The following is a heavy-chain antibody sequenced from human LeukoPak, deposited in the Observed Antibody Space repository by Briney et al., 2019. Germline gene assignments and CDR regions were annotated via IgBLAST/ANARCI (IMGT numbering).Heavy chain of an antibody. Sequence: GGSLRLSCAASGFTFSCYAMHWVRQAPGKGLEWVAVISYDGSNKYYADSVKGRFTISRDNSKNTLYLQMNSLRAEDTAVYYCARVAGYDFWSGYPLPADYWGQGTLVTVSS. CDR1: GFTFSCYA. D-gene: IGHD3-3*01. CDR2: ISYDGSNK. CDR3: ARVAGYDFWSGYPLPADY. J-gene: IGHJ4*02. V-gene: IGHV3-30-3*01.